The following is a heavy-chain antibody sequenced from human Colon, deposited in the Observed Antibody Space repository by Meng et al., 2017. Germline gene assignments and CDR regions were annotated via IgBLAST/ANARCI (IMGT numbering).Heavy chain of an antibody. CDR2: ISHSTTNI. CDR3: SRGSITWPFDN. J-gene: IGHJ4*02. Sequence: DAQLLVSGGGRVKPGVSLRLSCGASGFSFSSHAMNWVRQAPGKGLEWVASISHSTTNIYYADSVKGRFAISRDNVNNALYLQMNSLRAEDTAIYYCSRGSITWPFDNWGQGTLVTVSS. CDR1: GFSFSSHA. D-gene: IGHD3-3*02. V-gene: IGHV3-21*01.